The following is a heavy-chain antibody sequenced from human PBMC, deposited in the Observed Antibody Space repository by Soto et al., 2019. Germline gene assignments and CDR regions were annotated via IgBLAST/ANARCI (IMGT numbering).Heavy chain of an antibody. Sequence: ASVKVSCKASGYPFTGPYIYWVRQAPGQGLEWMGWINPSSGGTEFAEKFQGRVTVTRDTSIRTVFLELNSLTSDDTGVYFCARDFRTYSHGVDAWGQGNSVTVSS. CDR1: GYPFTGPY. D-gene: IGHD4-4*01. J-gene: IGHJ6*02. V-gene: IGHV1-2*02. CDR2: INPSSGGT. CDR3: ARDFRTYSHGVDA.